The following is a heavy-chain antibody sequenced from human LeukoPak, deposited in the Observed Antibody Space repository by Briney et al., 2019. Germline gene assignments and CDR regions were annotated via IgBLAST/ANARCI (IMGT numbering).Heavy chain of an antibody. V-gene: IGHV4-39*01. CDR2: IYYSGST. J-gene: IGHJ5*02. CDR1: GGSISGSSYY. Sequence: PSETLSLTCTVSGGSISGSSYYWGWIRQPPGKGLEWIGSIYYSGSTYYNPSLKSRVTISVDTSKNQFSLKLSSVTAADTAVYYCAMSTPNNWFGPWGQGTLVTVSS. CDR3: AMSTPNNWFGP.